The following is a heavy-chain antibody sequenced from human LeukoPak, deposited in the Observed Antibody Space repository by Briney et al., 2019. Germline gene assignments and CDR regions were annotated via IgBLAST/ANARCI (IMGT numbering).Heavy chain of an antibody. V-gene: IGHV1-18*01. CDR3: ARGPISSIAARPPAKKYYFDY. D-gene: IGHD6-6*01. CDR2: ISAYNGNT. Sequence: EASVKVSCKASGYTFTSYGISWVRQAPGQGLEWMGWISAYNGNTNYAQKLQGRVTMTTDTSTSTAYMELRSLRSEDTAVYYCARGPISSIAARPPAKKYYFDYWGQGTLVTVSS. CDR1: GYTFTSYG. J-gene: IGHJ4*02.